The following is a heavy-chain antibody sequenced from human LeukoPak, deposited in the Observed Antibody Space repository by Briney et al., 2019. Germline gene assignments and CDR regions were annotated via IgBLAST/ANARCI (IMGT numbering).Heavy chain of an antibody. CDR3: ARDSYYDSSGYYHLFDY. Sequence: PSGTLSLTCAVSGGSISSSNWWSWVRQPPGKGLEWIGEIYHSGSTNYNPSLKSRVTISVDKSKNQFSLKLSSVTAADTAVYYCARDSYYDSSGYYHLFDYWGQGTLVTVSS. CDR2: IYHSGST. D-gene: IGHD3-22*01. V-gene: IGHV4-4*02. CDR1: GGSISSSNW. J-gene: IGHJ4*02.